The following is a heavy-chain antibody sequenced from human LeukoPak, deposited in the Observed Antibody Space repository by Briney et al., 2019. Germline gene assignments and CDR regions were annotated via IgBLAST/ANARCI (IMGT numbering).Heavy chain of an antibody. V-gene: IGHV1-8*02. D-gene: IGHD3-10*01. Sequence: GASVKVSCEASGYTFNNYDINWVRQAPGQGLEWMGSMNPKSGDTDLAQKFQGRVTMTRDTSLNTAYLAVTSLTSEDTAVYYCARGHNYGSGESVARAYWGQGTLVIVSS. CDR3: ARGHNYGSGESVARAY. CDR1: GYTFNNYD. J-gene: IGHJ4*02. CDR2: MNPKSGDT.